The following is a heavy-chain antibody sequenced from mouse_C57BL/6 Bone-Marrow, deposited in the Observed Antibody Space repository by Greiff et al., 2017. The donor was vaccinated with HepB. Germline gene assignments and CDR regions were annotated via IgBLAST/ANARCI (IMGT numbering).Heavy chain of an antibody. J-gene: IGHJ4*01. CDR3: AVLKDYYAMDY. CDR1: GYTFTDYY. CDR2: INPNNGGT. Sequence: VQLQQSGPELVKPGASVKISCKASGYTFTDYYMNWVKQSHGKSLEWIGDINPNNGGTSYNQKFKGKATLTVDKSSSTAYMELRSLTSEDSAVYYCAVLKDYYAMDYWGQGTSVTVSS. D-gene: IGHD1-3*01. V-gene: IGHV1-26*01.